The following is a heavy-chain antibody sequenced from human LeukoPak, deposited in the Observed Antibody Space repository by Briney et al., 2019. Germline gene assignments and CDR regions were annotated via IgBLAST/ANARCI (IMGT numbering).Heavy chain of an antibody. D-gene: IGHD6-19*01. CDR3: ARDYGVLAVAGTGKDWFDP. CDR2: INPNSGGT. CDR1: GYTFTGYY. Sequence: ASVTVSCTASGYTFTGYYMHWVRQAPGQGLEWMGRINPNSGGTNYAQKFQGRVTMTRDTSISTAYMELSRLRSDDTAVYYCARDYGVLAVAGTGKDWFDPWGQGTLVTVSS. J-gene: IGHJ5*02. V-gene: IGHV1-2*06.